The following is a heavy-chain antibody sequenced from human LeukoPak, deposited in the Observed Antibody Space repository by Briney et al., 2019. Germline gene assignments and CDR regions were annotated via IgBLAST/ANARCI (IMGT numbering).Heavy chain of an antibody. Sequence: GGSLRLSCAASGFTFSSYWMSWVRQAPGKGLEWVSSISSSSSYIYYADSVKGRFTISRDNAKNSLYLQMNSLRAEDTAVYYCARDSAGIVGYWGQGTLVTVSS. CDR3: ARDSAGIVGY. D-gene: IGHD2-15*01. CDR1: GFTFSSYW. V-gene: IGHV3-21*01. J-gene: IGHJ4*02. CDR2: ISSSSSYI.